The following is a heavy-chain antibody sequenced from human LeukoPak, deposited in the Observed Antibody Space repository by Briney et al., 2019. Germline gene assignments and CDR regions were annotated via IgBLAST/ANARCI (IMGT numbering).Heavy chain of an antibody. V-gene: IGHV3-7*01. CDR3: ARDYGSGWSQLYYFDY. D-gene: IGHD6-19*01. CDR1: GFTFSSYW. CDR2: IKQDGSEK. J-gene: IGHJ4*02. Sequence: GGSLRLSCAASGFTFSSYWMSWVHQAPGKGLEWVANIKQDGSEKYYVDSVKGRFTISRDNAENSLYLQMNSLRAEDTAVYYCARDYGSGWSQLYYFDYWGQGTLVTVSS.